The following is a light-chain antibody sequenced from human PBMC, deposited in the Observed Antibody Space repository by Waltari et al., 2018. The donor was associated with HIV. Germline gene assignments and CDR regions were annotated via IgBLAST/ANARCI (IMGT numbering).Light chain of an antibody. Sequence: QSVLTQPPSASGTPGQRVTISCSGSSSNIGSNYVHWYQQHPGRATKLLIYRNNQGPSAVPCRFSCSKSGTSASLAISGLRSEDDAVYYCASWDDSLSGVVFGGGTKLTVL. J-gene: IGLJ2*01. CDR1: SSNIGSNY. V-gene: IGLV1-47*01. CDR3: ASWDDSLSGVV. CDR2: RNN.